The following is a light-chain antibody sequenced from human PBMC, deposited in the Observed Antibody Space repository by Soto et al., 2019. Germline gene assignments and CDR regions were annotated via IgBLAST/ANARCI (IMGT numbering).Light chain of an antibody. CDR1: SSDVGGYNY. J-gene: IGLJ1*01. CDR2: EVS. V-gene: IGLV2-14*01. Sequence: QSALTEPPSVSGSPGQSITISCTGTSSDVGGYNYVSWYQHHPGKAPKLLIYEVSNRPSGVSTRFSGSKSANVASLTISGLQAEDEADYYCSSYTSSSTYVFGTGTKVTVL. CDR3: SSYTSSSTYV.